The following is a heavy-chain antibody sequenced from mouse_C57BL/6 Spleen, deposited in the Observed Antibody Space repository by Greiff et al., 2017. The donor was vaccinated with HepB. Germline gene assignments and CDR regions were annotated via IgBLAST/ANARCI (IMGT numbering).Heavy chain of an antibody. V-gene: IGHV5-17*01. J-gene: IGHJ4*01. CDR2: ISSGSSTI. D-gene: IGHD2-5*01. CDR1: GFTFSDYG. CDR3: ARHSNYPYYYAMDY. Sequence: EVQLVESGGGLVKPGGSLKLSCAASGFTFSDYGMHWVRQAPEKGLEWVAYISSGSSTIYYADTVKGRFTISRDNATNTLFLQITSLRSEDTALYYCARHSNYPYYYAMDYWGQGTSVTVSS.